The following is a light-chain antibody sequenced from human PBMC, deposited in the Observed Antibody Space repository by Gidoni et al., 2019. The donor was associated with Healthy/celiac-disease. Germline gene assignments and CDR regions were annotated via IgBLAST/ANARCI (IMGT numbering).Light chain of an antibody. CDR1: QSVSST. Sequence: EIVMQQSPATLSVSPGESATLSCRASQSVSSTLAWYQQKHGQAPRLLSYGASTRATGIPARFSGSGSGTEFTLTISSLQSEDFAVYYCQQYNNWPPWTFGQXTKVEIK. V-gene: IGKV3-15*01. J-gene: IGKJ1*01. CDR3: QQYNNWPPWT. CDR2: GAS.